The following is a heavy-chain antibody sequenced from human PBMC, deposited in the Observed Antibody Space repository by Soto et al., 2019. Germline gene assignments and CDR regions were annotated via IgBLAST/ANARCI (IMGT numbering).Heavy chain of an antibody. D-gene: IGHD3-22*01. CDR1: GFTVSSNY. Sequence: GSLRLSCAASGFTVSSNYMSWVRQAPGKGLEWVSVIYSGGSTYYADSVKGRITISRDHSKDTLYLQMNSLKTEDTAVYYCTTGLSNGYYNFDYWGQGTPVTVSS. V-gene: IGHV3-66*01. CDR3: TTGLSNGYYNFDY. CDR2: IYSGGST. J-gene: IGHJ4*02.